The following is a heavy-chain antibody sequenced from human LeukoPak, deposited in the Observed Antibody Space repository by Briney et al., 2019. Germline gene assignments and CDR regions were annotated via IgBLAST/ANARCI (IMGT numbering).Heavy chain of an antibody. CDR3: ASLAYYDSTDGMDV. CDR2: ISSSGSTI. Sequence: GGSLRLSCAASGFTFSSYEMNWIRQAPGKGLEWVSYISSSGSTIYYADSVKGRFTISRDNAKNSLYLQMNSLRAEDTAVYYCASLAYYDSTDGMDVWGQGTTVTVSS. J-gene: IGHJ6*02. CDR1: GFTFSSYE. D-gene: IGHD3-22*01. V-gene: IGHV3-48*03.